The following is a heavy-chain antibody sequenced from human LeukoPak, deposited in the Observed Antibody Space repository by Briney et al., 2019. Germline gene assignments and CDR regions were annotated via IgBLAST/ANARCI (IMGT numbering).Heavy chain of an antibody. Sequence: SSETLSLTCAVYGGSFSGYYWSWIRQPPGKGLEWIGEINHSGSTNYNPSLKSRVTISVDTSKNQFSLKLSSVTAADTAVYYCARHAEGYSSPRGDNWFDPWGQGTLVTVSS. D-gene: IGHD6-13*01. CDR2: INHSGST. CDR1: GGSFSGYY. CDR3: ARHAEGYSSPRGDNWFDP. V-gene: IGHV4-34*01. J-gene: IGHJ5*02.